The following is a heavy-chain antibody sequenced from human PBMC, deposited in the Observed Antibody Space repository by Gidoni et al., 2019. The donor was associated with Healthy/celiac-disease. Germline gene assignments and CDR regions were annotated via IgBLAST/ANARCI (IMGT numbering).Heavy chain of an antibody. CDR3: ARGVGARGSNLDY. Sequence: EVQLVESGGGLIQPGGSLRLSCAASGFTVSGNHMSWVRQAPRKGLEWVSVIYIGGSTFYTDSVKGRFTISRDNSENTVYLQMNTMRAEDTAVYYCARGVGARGSNLDYWGQGTLVTVSS. CDR2: IYIGGST. D-gene: IGHD1-26*01. J-gene: IGHJ4*02. CDR1: GFTVSGNH. V-gene: IGHV3-53*01.